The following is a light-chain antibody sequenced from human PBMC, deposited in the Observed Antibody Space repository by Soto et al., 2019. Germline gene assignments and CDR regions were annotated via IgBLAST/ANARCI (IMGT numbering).Light chain of an antibody. CDR3: QQYNRYPLT. CDR2: KAS. CDR1: QSISSW. V-gene: IGKV1-5*03. J-gene: IGKJ4*01. Sequence: DIQMTQSPSTLSASVGDRVTITCRASQSISSWLAWYQQKPGKAPNLLIYKASILVSGVASTFSCSGSGTEFTLTISRLQPDDFATYYCQQYNRYPLTFGGGTKVDTK.